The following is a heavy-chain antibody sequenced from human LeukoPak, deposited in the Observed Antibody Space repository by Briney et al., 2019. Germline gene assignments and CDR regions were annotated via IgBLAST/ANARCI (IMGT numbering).Heavy chain of an antibody. D-gene: IGHD6-13*01. Sequence: PSETLSLTCTVSGYSISSGYYWGWIRQPPGKGLEWIGSIYHSGSTYYNPSLKSRVTISLDTFKNQFSLKLSSVTAADTAVYYCARAHPHTNLIATITYYYYDYDIAVWGKRATCTVSS. CDR1: GYSISSGYY. V-gene: IGHV4-38-2*02. CDR3: ARAHPHTNLIATITYYYYDYDIAV. J-gene: IGHJ6*03. CDR2: IYHSGST.